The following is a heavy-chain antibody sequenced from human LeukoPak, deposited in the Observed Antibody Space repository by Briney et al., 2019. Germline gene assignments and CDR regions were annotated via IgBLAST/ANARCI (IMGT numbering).Heavy chain of an antibody. CDR2: ISYDGSNK. D-gene: IGHD1-26*01. V-gene: IGHV3-30-3*01. Sequence: SGGSLRLSCAASGFTFSNAWMSWVRQAPGKGLEWVAVISYDGSNKYYADSVKGRFTISRDNSKNTLYLQMNSLRAEDTAVYYCAREAEGGRVGATQAYYGMDIWGQGTTVTVSS. J-gene: IGHJ6*02. CDR1: GFTFSNAW. CDR3: AREAEGGRVGATQAYYGMDI.